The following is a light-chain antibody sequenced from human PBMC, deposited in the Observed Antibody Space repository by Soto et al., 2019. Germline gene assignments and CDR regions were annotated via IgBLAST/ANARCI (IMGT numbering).Light chain of an antibody. V-gene: IGLV1-40*01. J-gene: IGLJ2*01. CDR2: RNT. Sequence: QSVLTQPPSVSGAPGQRVTISCIGGSSNIGAGYEVHWYQQLPGTVPKLLIYRNTYRPLGVPDRFSGSKSGTSASLAISGLQSEDEADYYCAAWDDSLSGVVFGGGTKLTVL. CDR1: SSNIGAGYE. CDR3: AAWDDSLSGVV.